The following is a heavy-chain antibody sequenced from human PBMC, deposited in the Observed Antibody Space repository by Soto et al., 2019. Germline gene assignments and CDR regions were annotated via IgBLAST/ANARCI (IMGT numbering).Heavy chain of an antibody. CDR3: ARVLGYCSGGSCYLAPYFDY. CDR2: IKQDGSEK. D-gene: IGHD2-15*01. Sequence: EVQLVESGGGLVQPGGSLRLSCAASGFTFSSYWMSWVRQAPGKGLEWVANIKQDGSEKYYVDSVKGRFTISRDNAKNSLYLQMNSLRAEDTAVYYCARVLGYCSGGSCYLAPYFDYWGQGTLVTVSS. CDR1: GFTFSSYW. V-gene: IGHV3-7*01. J-gene: IGHJ4*02.